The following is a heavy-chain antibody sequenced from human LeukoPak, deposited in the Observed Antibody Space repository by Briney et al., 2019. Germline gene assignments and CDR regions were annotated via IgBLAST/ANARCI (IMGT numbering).Heavy chain of an antibody. J-gene: IGHJ4*02. CDR3: ATYRQVLLPFES. D-gene: IGHD2-8*02. CDR2: ISTSGVST. V-gene: IGHV3-23*01. CDR1: GFTFSNHG. Sequence: GGSLRLSCAASGFTFSNHGMNWVRQAPGKGLEWVSAISTSGVSTHYADSVRGRFTISRDNSKSTLSLQMNSLRAEDTAIYYCATYRQVLLPFESWGQGTLVTVSS.